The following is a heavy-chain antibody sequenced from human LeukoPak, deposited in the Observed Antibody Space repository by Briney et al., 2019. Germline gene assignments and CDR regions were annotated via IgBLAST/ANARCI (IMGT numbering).Heavy chain of an antibody. CDR3: ARDHYGDSRYYYYMDV. CDR1: GFTFRSYA. D-gene: IGHD4-17*01. V-gene: IGHV3-48*03. J-gene: IGHJ6*03. Sequence: PGGSLRLSCAASGFTFRSYAMSWVRQAPGKGLEWVSYISSSGSTIYYADSVKGRFTISRDNAKNSLYLQMNSLRAEDTAVYYCARDHYGDSRYYYYMDVWGKGTTVTISS. CDR2: ISSSGSTI.